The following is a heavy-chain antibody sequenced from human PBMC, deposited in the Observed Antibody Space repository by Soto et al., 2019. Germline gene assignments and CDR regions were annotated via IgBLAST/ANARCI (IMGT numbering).Heavy chain of an antibody. CDR2: IYSGGST. CDR3: ARYFDAFDI. CDR1: GFTFSSYA. J-gene: IGHJ3*02. Sequence: PGGSLRLSCAASGFTFSSYAMHWVRQAPGKGLEWVSVIYSGGSTNYADSVRGRFTVSRDNSKNTLYLQMNSLRAEDTAIYYCARYFDAFDIWGQGTMVT. V-gene: IGHV3-53*01.